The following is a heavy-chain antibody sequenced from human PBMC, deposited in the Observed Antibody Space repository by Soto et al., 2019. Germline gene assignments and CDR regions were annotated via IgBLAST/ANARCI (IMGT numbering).Heavy chain of an antibody. CDR3: AREQNERYYFDY. J-gene: IGHJ4*02. CDR1: GYTFTNYY. V-gene: IGHV1-46*01. Sequence: ASVKVSCKASGYTFTNYYIHWVRQAPGQGLEWLGIIRPSGGRTEYAQRFQGRVTMTRDTSTSTVYMELTSLTSEDTAVYYCAREQNERYYFDYWGKGTMVTVSS. CDR2: IRPSGGRT. D-gene: IGHD2-15*01.